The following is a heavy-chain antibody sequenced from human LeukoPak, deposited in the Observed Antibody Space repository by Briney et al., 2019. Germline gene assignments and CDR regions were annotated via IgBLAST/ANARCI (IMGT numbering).Heavy chain of an antibody. CDR1: GYTFIGYY. V-gene: IGHV1-2*02. Sequence: GASVKVSCKASGYTFIGYYMHWVRQAPGQGLEWMGWINPNSGGTNYAQKFQGRVTMTRDMSTSTVYMELSSLRSEDTAVYYCARDQVFTMSPLIDYWGQGTLVTVSS. D-gene: IGHD3-22*01. CDR2: INPNSGGT. J-gene: IGHJ4*02. CDR3: ARDQVFTMSPLIDY.